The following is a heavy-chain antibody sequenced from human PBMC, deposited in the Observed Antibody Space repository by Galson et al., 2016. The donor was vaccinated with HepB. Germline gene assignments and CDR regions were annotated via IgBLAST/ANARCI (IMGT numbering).Heavy chain of an antibody. V-gene: IGHV3-73*01. CDR1: GFTFSGST. J-gene: IGHJ4*02. Sequence: SLRLSCAASGFTFSGSTMYWVRQASGKGLEWVGRVRSKANNYATAYGASVKGRFSISRDDSKDTSYLQMNSLQTEDTAVYYCTTGLRNSTTVISSGAYWGQGTLVIVSS. D-gene: IGHD4-17*01. CDR2: VRSKANNYAT. CDR3: TTGLRNSTTVISSGAY.